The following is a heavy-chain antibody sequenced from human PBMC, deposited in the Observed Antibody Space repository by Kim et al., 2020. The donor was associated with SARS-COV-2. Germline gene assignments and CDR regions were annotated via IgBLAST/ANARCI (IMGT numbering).Heavy chain of an antibody. J-gene: IGHJ4*02. V-gene: IGHV6-1*01. CDR2: IYYRSEWFH. CDR3: ASWYFDY. Sequence: SQTLSLTCAISGDSVSNNNSAWHWIRQSPAGGLEWLGKIYYRSEWFHDYGASVRSRITINPDTSKNQFSLQLNSVTPEDTALYYYASWYFDYWGQGTPVTVSS. CDR1: GDSVSNNNSA.